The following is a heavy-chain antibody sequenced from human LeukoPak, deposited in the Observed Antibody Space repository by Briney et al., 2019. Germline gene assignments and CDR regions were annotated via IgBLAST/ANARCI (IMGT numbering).Heavy chain of an antibody. J-gene: IGHJ6*03. Sequence: SETLSLTCAVYGGSFSGYYWSWIRQPPGKGLEWIGEINHSGSTNYNPSLKSRVTISVDTSKNQFSLKLSSVTAADTAVYYCARGPYVYYYYYMDVWGKGTTVTVSS. CDR2: INHSGST. D-gene: IGHD3-16*01. CDR1: GGSFSGYY. CDR3: ARGPYVYYYYYMDV. V-gene: IGHV4-34*01.